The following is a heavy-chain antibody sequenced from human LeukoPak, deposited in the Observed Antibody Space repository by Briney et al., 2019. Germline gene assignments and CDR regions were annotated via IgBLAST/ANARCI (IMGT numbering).Heavy chain of an antibody. J-gene: IGHJ4*02. CDR3: AKYGGARGDQIDY. V-gene: IGHV3-23*01. CDR2: ISGSGGST. D-gene: IGHD2-21*02. Sequence: GGSLRLSCAASGFTFSSYAMSWVRQAPGKGLEWVSAISGSGGSTYYADSVKGRFTISRDNSRNTLYLQMNSLRAEDTAVYYCAKYGGARGDQIDYWGQGTLVTVSS. CDR1: GFTFSSYA.